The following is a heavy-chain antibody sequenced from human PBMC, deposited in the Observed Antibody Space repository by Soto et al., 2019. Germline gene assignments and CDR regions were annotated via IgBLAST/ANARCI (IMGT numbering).Heavy chain of an antibody. V-gene: IGHV3-33*01. Sequence: GGSLRLSCAASGYTFSSYGMHWLRQAPGKGLEWVAVIWYDGSKRYHADYLEGRFTISREDSMNTLFLQMNSLRAEDTAVYYCARDPGTLTYYFDHWGQGTLVTVSS. CDR3: ARDPGTLTYYFDH. CDR2: IWYDGSKR. CDR1: GYTFSSYG. J-gene: IGHJ4*02. D-gene: IGHD1-26*01.